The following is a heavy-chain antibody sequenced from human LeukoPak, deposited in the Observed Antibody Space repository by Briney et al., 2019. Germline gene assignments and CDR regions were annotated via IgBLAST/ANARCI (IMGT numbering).Heavy chain of an antibody. V-gene: IGHV3-23*01. J-gene: IGHJ4*02. CDR1: GFIFSNYG. D-gene: IGHD2-2*01. Sequence: GGSLRLSCAASGFIFSNYGMSWVRQAPGKGREWVSAIRGNAGTTYYADSVKGRFTISRDNSKNTLFLQMNSLTAEDTAVFYCAKEVAYCTSTSCYGHFAYWGQGTLVTVSS. CDR2: IRGNAGTT. CDR3: AKEVAYCTSTSCYGHFAY.